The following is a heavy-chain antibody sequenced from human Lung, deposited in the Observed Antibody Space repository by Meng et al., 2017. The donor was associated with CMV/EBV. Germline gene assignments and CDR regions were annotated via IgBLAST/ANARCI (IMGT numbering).Heavy chain of an antibody. CDR3: ARETKYYSFWSGYEDYYYYGMDV. Sequence: GGSLRLSCAASGFTVSSNYMSWVRQAPGKGLEWVSVIYSGGSTYYADSVKGRFTISRDSSKNTLYLQMNSLRAEDTAVYYCARETKYYSFWSGYEDYYYYGMDVWXQGTTVXVSS. CDR2: IYSGGST. CDR1: GFTVSSNY. V-gene: IGHV3-66*02. D-gene: IGHD3-3*01. J-gene: IGHJ6*02.